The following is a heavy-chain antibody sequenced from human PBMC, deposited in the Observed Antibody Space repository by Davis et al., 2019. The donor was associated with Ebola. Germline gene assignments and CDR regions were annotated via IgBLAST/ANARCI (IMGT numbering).Heavy chain of an antibody. D-gene: IGHD2-15*01. Sequence: PGGSLRLSCAASGFTFSSYAMHWVRQAPGKGLEWVAVISYDGSNKYYADSVKGRFTISRDNSKNTLYLQMNSLRAEDTAVYYCAREGARYCSGGSCYGYYYGMDVWGQGTTVTVSS. CDR2: ISYDGSNK. CDR3: AREGARYCSGGSCYGYYYGMDV. CDR1: GFTFSSYA. J-gene: IGHJ6*02. V-gene: IGHV3-30*04.